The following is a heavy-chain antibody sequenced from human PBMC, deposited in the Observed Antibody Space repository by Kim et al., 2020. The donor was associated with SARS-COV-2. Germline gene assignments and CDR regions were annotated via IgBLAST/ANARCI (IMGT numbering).Heavy chain of an antibody. J-gene: IGHJ3*02. CDR3: ASMGYDYGGTNDAFDI. Sequence: SLKRRVTMSVDTSKNQFSLKLSSVTAADTAVYYCASMGYDYGGTNDAFDIWGQGTMVTVSS. V-gene: IGHV4-4*07. D-gene: IGHD4-17*01.